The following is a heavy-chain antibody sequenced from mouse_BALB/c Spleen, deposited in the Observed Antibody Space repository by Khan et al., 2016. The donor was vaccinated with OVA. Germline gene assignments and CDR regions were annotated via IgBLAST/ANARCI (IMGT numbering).Heavy chain of an antibody. CDR3: ARSAYYLFFDV. J-gene: IGHJ1*01. CDR1: GYTFTNYG. CDR2: INTYTGEP. Sequence: QIQLVQSGPELKKPGETVKISCKASGYTFTNYGMNWVKQAPGKGLKWMGWINTYTGEPTYADDFKGRFAFSLETSANTAYLQINNLKNEETATYFCARSAYYLFFDVGGAGTTVTDSS. V-gene: IGHV9-3-1*01.